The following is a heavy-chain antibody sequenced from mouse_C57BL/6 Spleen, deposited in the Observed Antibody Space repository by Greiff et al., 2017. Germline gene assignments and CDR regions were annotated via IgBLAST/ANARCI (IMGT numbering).Heavy chain of an antibody. J-gene: IGHJ2*01. CDR2: IDPSDSYT. V-gene: IGHV1-69*01. D-gene: IGHD1-3*01. CDR3: ARGAHCAFFDY. CDR1: GYTFTSYW. Sequence: QVQLQQPGAELVMPGASVKLSCKASGYTFTSYWMHWVKQRPGQGLEWIGEIDPSDSYTNYNQKFKGNSTLTVDKYSSTAYMQLSSLTSADSAVYYCARGAHCAFFDYWGQGTTLTVSS.